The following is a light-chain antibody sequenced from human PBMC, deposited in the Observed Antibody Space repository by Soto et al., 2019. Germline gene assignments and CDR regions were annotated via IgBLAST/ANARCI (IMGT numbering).Light chain of an antibody. V-gene: IGKV3-20*01. CDR3: QQYGSSPNT. CDR2: DAS. J-gene: IGKJ5*01. Sequence: EIVLTQSPGTLSLSQGERATLSCRASQSLSSSYLAWYQQKPGQAPRLLIYDASSRATGIPDRFSGSGSGTDFTLTISRLEPGDFAVYYCQQYGSSPNTFGQGTRLEIK. CDR1: QSLSSSY.